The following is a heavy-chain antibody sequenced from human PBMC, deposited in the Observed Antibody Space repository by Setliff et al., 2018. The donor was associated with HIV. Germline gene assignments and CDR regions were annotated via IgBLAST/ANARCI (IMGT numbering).Heavy chain of an antibody. J-gene: IGHJ5*02. CDR3: ARDNPSAHWFDP. Sequence: SETLSLTCTVSGGSISAYYWGWIRQSPGKGLEWIGNAYHSGRTYYNPSLKSRVAMSIDTSKNQFSLKLTSVTPADTAIYFCARDNPSAHWFDPWGQGTLVTVSS. V-gene: IGHV4-59*01. CDR1: GGSISAYY. CDR2: AYHSGRT.